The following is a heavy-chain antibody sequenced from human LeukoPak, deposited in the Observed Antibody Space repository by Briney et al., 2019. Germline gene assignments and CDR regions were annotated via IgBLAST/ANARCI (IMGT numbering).Heavy chain of an antibody. CDR1: GGSFNTYV. D-gene: IGHD3-9*01. V-gene: IGHV1-69*04. Sequence: SVKVSCKASGGSFNTYVITWVRQAPGQGLEWMGRIIPILDVANFAQKFQGRVTITADKSTNTAHMELSGLRSEDTAVYYCARGQDYDILTYSALYYYYYGMDVWGQGTTVTVSS. CDR3: ARGQDYDILTYSALYYYYYGMDV. CDR2: IIPILDVA. J-gene: IGHJ6*02.